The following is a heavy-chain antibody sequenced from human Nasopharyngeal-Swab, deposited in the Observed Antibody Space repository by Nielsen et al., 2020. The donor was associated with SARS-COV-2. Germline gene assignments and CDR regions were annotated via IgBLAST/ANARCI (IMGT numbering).Heavy chain of an antibody. Sequence: GGSLRLSCVTSGVIFSNYWMHWVRQAPGKGLVWVSLVNQDGSRTDYADSVRGRFTISRDDATNSVHLQMNSLRADDTAVYYCAREAYYNAVDYWGQGTLVTVSS. CDR2: VNQDGSRT. D-gene: IGHD3-10*01. CDR1: GVIFSNYW. CDR3: AREAYYNAVDY. J-gene: IGHJ4*02. V-gene: IGHV3-74*01.